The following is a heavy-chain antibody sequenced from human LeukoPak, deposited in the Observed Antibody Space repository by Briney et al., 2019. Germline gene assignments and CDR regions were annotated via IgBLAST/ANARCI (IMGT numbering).Heavy chain of an antibody. CDR3: ARSMYSSNYFDY. J-gene: IGHJ4*02. V-gene: IGHV1-69*02. CDR2: IIPILGIA. Sequence: SVKVSCKASGGTFSSYTISWVRQAPGQGLEWMGRIIPILGIANYAQKFQGRVTITADKSTSTVYMELSSLRSEDTAVYYCARSMYSSNYFDYWGQGTLVTVSS. CDR1: GGTFSSYT. D-gene: IGHD6-13*01.